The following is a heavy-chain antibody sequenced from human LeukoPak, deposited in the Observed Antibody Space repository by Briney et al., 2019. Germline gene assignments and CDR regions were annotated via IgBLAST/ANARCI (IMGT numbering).Heavy chain of an antibody. CDR3: ATKRGNHQERVSLDY. Sequence: PGGSLRLSCAASGFAFSSYAMSWVRQSPGKGLEWVSVINDNGGDTYDADSMKGRFTISRDNSKNMLYLQMNSLRVDDAGVYYCATKRGNHQERVSLDYWGQGALVTVSS. J-gene: IGHJ4*02. D-gene: IGHD1-1*01. CDR2: INDNGGDT. CDR1: GFAFSSYA. V-gene: IGHV3-23*01.